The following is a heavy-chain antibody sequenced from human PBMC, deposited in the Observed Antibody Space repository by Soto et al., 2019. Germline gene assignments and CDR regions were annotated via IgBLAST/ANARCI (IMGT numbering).Heavy chain of an antibody. CDR2: IRGGGGQT. J-gene: IGHJ4*02. V-gene: IGHV3-23*01. CDR3: ARDVDLDSDDFFAY. Sequence: GGSLRLSCTASGFTFTSYGMGWVRQAPGKGLQWVSTIRGGGGQTHYTDSVKGRFSISRDNSKNTVYLQMDSLRAEDTAMYFCARDVDLDSDDFFAYWGQGTQVTVSS. D-gene: IGHD3-9*01. CDR1: GFTFTSYG.